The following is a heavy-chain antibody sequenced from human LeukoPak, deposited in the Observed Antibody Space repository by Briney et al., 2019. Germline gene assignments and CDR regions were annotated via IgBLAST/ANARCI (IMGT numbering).Heavy chain of an antibody. J-gene: IGHJ3*02. CDR1: GFTFSSYG. V-gene: IGHV3-15*01. CDR2: IKSKTDGGTT. D-gene: IGHD2-15*01. Sequence: GGSLRLSCAASGFTFSSYGMYWVRQAPGKGLEWVGRIKSKTDGGTTDYAAPVKGRFTISRDDSKNTLYLQMNSLKTEDTAVYYCTTVQGYCSGGSCYSYAFDIWGQGTMVTVSS. CDR3: TTVQGYCSGGSCYSYAFDI.